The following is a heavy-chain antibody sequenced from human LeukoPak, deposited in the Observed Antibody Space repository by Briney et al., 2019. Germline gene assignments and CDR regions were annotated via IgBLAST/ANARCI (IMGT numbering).Heavy chain of an antibody. CDR2: ISGSGGST. Sequence: EGSLRLSCAASGFTFSSYAMSWVRQAPGKGLEWVSTISGSGGSTYYADSVKGRFTISRDNSKNTLYLQMNSLRAEDTAVYYCARILTASRVDYWGQGTLVTVSS. J-gene: IGHJ4*02. D-gene: IGHD3-9*01. CDR3: ARILTASRVDY. CDR1: GFTFSSYA. V-gene: IGHV3-23*01.